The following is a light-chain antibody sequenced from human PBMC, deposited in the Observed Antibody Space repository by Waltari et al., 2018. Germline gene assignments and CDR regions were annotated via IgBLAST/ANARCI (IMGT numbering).Light chain of an antibody. J-gene: IGKJ1*01. Sequence: EIVMTQSPATLSVSPGERATLSCRASQSVSSNLAWDQQKPGQSPRLLIYGASTRATGIAARFSGSGSGTEFTLTISSLQSEDFALYYCQQYNDWPRTFGQGTKVEI. CDR2: GAS. V-gene: IGKV3-15*01. CDR1: QSVSSN. CDR3: QQYNDWPRT.